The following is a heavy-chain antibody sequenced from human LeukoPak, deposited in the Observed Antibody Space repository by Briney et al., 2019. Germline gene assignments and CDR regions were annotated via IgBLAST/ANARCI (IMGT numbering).Heavy chain of an antibody. V-gene: IGHV4-34*04. CDR3: AGCSSLWDIDGMDV. D-gene: IGHD2-15*01. J-gene: IGHJ6*02. CDR2: LNHSGRT. Sequence: SETLSLTCAVYGGSLRGYYWSWIRPPPGKGREWIGELNHSGRTNHNPSPPRRATIPVDTSKNQFSRNLSSVTAAHTAVYYSAGCSSLWDIDGMDVWGQGTTVTVSS. CDR1: GGSLRGYY.